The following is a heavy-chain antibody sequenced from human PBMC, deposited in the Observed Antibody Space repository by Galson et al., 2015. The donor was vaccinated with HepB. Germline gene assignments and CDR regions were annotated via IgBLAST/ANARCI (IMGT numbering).Heavy chain of an antibody. V-gene: IGHV1-8*01. CDR2: MNPNSGNT. CDR1: EYTFTSYD. D-gene: IGHD1-26*01. J-gene: IGHJ6*03. CDR3: ARGIGATNDYYYYYMDV. Sequence: SVKVSCKASEYTFTSYDINWVRQATGQGLEWMGWMNPNSGNTGYAQKFQGRVTMTRNTSISTAYMELSSLRSEDTAVYYCARGIGATNDYYYYYMDVWGKGTTVTVSS.